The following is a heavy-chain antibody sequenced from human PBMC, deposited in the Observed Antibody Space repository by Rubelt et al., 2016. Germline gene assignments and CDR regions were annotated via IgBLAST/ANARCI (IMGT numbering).Heavy chain of an antibody. CDR2: ITSSSSRI. CDR3: ARLKQGVTAAGTFDS. V-gene: IGHV3-48*04. CDR1: S. Sequence: SMNWVRQAPGKGLEWVAYITSSSSRIYYTDSVKGRATISRDNAKNSLYLQMNSLRAEDTAIYYCARLKQGVTAAGTFDSWGQGTLVTVSS. D-gene: IGHD6-13*01. J-gene: IGHJ4*02.